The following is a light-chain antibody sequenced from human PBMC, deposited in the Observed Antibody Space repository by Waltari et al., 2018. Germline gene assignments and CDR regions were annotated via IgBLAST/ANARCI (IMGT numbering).Light chain of an antibody. CDR1: NIGSKS. CDR3: QVWDNSLDHRYV. Sequence: SYVLTQPPSVSVAPGQTARITCGGHNIGSKSVHWYQQKPGQAPVLVVYDDSDRPSGIPERFSGSNAGNTATLTISKVEAGDEADYYCQVWDNSLDHRYVFGTGTKVTVL. CDR2: DDS. V-gene: IGLV3-21*02. J-gene: IGLJ1*01.